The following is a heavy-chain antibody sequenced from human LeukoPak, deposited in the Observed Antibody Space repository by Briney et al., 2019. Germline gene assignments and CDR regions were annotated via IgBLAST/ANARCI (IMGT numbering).Heavy chain of an antibody. J-gene: IGHJ4*02. CDR2: IIPILGIA. CDR1: GFTFSSYA. CDR3: ARGFGDIVVVPAAYDY. Sequence: GGSLRLSCAASGFTFSSYAMSWVRQAPGQGLEWMGRIIPILGIANYAQKFQGRVTITADESTSTAYMELSSLRSEDTAVYYCARGFGDIVVVPAAYDYWGQGTLVTVSS. V-gene: IGHV1-69*04. D-gene: IGHD2-2*01.